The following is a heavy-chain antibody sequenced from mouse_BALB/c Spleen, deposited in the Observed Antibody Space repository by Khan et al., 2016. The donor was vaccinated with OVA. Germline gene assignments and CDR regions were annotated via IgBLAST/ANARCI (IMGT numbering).Heavy chain of an antibody. CDR3: ASGYFGNCEFAY. Sequence: QVQLQQSGAELVKPGASVKLSCKTSGYTFTSYWIQWVKQRPGQGLGWIGQIFPETGTTYYNENFKGKATMTVDPSSNTAYMQFSSLTSEDSAVYCCASGYFGNCEFAYWGQGTLVTVSP. CDR2: IFPETGTT. J-gene: IGHJ3*01. V-gene: IGHV1S132*01. CDR1: GYTFTSYW. D-gene: IGHD2-1*01.